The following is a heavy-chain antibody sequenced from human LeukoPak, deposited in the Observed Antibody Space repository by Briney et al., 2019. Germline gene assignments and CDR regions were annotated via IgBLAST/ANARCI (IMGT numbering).Heavy chain of an antibody. CDR1: GFTFRSSW. CDR2: INSDGSTT. V-gene: IGHV3-74*01. D-gene: IGHD1-7*01. CDR3: ATAGNYRFDY. J-gene: IGHJ4*02. Sequence: GGSLGLSCAASGFTFRSSWIHWVRQVPGKGLVWVSRINSDGSTTNYADSVKGRFTISRDNAKNTLYLQMDSLRADDTAVYYCATAGNYRFDYWGQGTLVTVSS.